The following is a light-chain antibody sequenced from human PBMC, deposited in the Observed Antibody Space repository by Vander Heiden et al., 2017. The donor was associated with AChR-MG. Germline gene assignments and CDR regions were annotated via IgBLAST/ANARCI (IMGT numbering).Light chain of an antibody. CDR3: AAWDDNLNGRVV. V-gene: IGLV1-44*01. CDR2: DNN. CDR1: RSNIGSNT. Sequence: QSVLTQPPSASGTPGQRVTMSCSGSRSNIGSNTVNWYQQLPGSAPQLLVSDNNQRPSGVPDRFSASKSDTSASLAISGLQPEDEADYYCAAWDDNLNGRVVFGGGTKLTVL. J-gene: IGLJ2*01.